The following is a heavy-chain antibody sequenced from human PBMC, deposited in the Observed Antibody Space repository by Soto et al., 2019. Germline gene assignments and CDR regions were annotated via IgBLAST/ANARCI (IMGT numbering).Heavy chain of an antibody. V-gene: IGHV3-23*01. CDR3: AKQRREILWFGELSAFDI. D-gene: IGHD3-10*01. Sequence: GGSLRLSCAASGFTFSSYAMSWVRQAPGKGLEWVSAISGSGGSTYYADSVKGRFTISRDNSKNTLYLQMNSLRAEDTAVYYCAKQRREILWFGELSAFDIWGQGTMVTVSS. J-gene: IGHJ3*02. CDR2: ISGSGGST. CDR1: GFTFSSYA.